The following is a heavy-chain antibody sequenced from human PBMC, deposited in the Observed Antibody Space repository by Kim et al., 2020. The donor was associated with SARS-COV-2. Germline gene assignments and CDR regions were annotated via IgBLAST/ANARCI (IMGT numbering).Heavy chain of an antibody. V-gene: IGHV1-46*01. CDR3: ARETARSQDFDY. J-gene: IGHJ4*02. Sequence: SYAQKFQGRVTMTRDTSTSTVYMELSSLRSEDTAVYYCARETARSQDFDYWGQGTLVTVSS.